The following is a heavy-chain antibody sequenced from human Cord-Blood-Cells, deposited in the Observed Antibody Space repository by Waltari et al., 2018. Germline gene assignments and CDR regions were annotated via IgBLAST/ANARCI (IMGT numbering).Heavy chain of an antibody. CDR1: GGSISSSSYY. J-gene: IGHJ2*01. V-gene: IGHV4-39*01. CDR3: ARRLRYFDWLSQGWYFDL. Sequence: QLQLQESGPGLVKPSETLSLTCTVSGGSISSSSYYWGWIRQPPGKGLEWIGSIYYSGRTYYNPSLKRRVTISVDTSKNQFSLKLSSVTAADTAVYYCARRLRYFDWLSQGWYFDLWGRGTLVTVSS. D-gene: IGHD3-9*01. CDR2: IYYSGRT.